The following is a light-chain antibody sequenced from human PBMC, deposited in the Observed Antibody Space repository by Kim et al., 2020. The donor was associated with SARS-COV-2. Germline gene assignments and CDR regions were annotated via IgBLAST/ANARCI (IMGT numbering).Light chain of an antibody. CDR3: HQYNSLST. CDR1: QTIGSS. Sequence: LYASVGDRVTITCRASQTIGSSLARFQQKSGKAPKVLIYRASSLESGVPSRFSGSGSGTEFTLTISSLQPDDFATYYCHQYNSLSTFGQGTKLEI. V-gene: IGKV1-5*03. J-gene: IGKJ2*01. CDR2: RAS.